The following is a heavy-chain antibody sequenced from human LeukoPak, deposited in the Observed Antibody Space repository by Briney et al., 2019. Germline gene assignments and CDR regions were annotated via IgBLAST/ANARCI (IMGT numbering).Heavy chain of an antibody. J-gene: IGHJ4*02. Sequence: ASVKVSCKASGYTFTSYAMNWVRQAPGQGLEWMGWINTNTGNPTYAQGFTGRFVFSLDTSVSTAYPQISSLKAEDTAVYYCARDSKLFGGSGSYYNLDYWGQGTLVTVSS. V-gene: IGHV7-4-1*02. CDR1: GYTFTSYA. D-gene: IGHD3-10*01. CDR2: INTNTGNP. CDR3: ARDSKLFGGSGSYYNLDY.